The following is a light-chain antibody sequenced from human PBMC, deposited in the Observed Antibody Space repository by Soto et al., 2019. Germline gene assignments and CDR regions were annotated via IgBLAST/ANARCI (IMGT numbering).Light chain of an antibody. Sequence: EVVLTQSPGSLSLSPGERATLSCRASQSISSTYLAWYQLKPGQAPRLLIHGASNRATGIPARFSGSGSGTEFTLTISSLQSEDFAVYYCQQYSIWRTFGQGTKVDIK. CDR3: QQYSIWRT. CDR1: QSISSTY. CDR2: GAS. V-gene: IGKV3-20*01. J-gene: IGKJ1*01.